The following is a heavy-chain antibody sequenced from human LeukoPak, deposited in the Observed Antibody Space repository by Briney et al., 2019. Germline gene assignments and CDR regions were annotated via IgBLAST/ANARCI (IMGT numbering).Heavy chain of an antibody. V-gene: IGHV3-23*01. Sequence: GGSLRLSCAASGFTFSSYGMHWVRQAPGKGLEWVSAISGSGGSTYYADSVKGRFTISRDNSKNTLYLQMNSLRAEDTAVYYCVKDSESGPSRHFDYWGQGTLVTVSS. CDR1: GFTFSSYG. CDR3: VKDSESGPSRHFDY. CDR2: ISGSGGST. J-gene: IGHJ4*02.